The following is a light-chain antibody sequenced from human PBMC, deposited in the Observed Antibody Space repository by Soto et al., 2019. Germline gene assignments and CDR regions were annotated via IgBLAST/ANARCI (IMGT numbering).Light chain of an antibody. V-gene: IGKV1-27*01. CDR2: AAS. CDR3: QKYNSAPRT. CDR1: QSINTY. J-gene: IGKJ1*01. Sequence: DIQMTQSPSSLSASVGDRVTITCRASQSINTYLNWYQQKPGKAPNLLIYAASTLQSGVPSRFSGSGSGTDFTLTISSLQPEDVATYYCQKYNSAPRTFGQGTKVDIK.